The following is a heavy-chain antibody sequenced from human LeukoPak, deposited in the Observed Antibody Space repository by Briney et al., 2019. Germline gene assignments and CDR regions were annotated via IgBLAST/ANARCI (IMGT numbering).Heavy chain of an antibody. CDR2: ISDSGGRT. CDR1: GITLSNYG. CDR3: AKRGVVIRVILVGFHKEAYYFDS. D-gene: IGHD3-22*01. V-gene: IGHV3-23*01. J-gene: IGHJ4*02. Sequence: PGGSLRLSCVVSGITLSNYGMSWVRQAPGKGLEWVAGISDSGGRTNYADSVKGRFTISRDNPKNTLYLQMNSLRAEDTAVYFCAKRGVVIRVILVGFHKEAYYFDSWAREPWSPSPQ.